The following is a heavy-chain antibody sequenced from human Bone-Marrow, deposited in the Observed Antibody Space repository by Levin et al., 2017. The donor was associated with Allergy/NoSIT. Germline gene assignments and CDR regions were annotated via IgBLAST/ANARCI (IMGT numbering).Heavy chain of an antibody. Sequence: SCVVSGFTFSSYEMSWVRQAPGKGLEWVSYTTYDGSTTDYADSVKGRFIVSRDNPKNSMFLQMKSLRADDTAVYYCARRATLTYHAFDIWGQGTLVTVSS. V-gene: IGHV3-48*03. D-gene: IGHD4-17*01. CDR1: GFTFSSYE. CDR2: TTYDGSTT. J-gene: IGHJ3*02. CDR3: ARRATLTYHAFDI.